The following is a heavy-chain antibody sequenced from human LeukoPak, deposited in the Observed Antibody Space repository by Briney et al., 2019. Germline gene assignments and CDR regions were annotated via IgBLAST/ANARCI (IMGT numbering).Heavy chain of an antibody. CDR1: GFTVSSNY. D-gene: IGHD3-3*01. Sequence: GGSLRLSCAASGFTVSSNYMSWVRQAPGKGLEWVSVIYSGGSTYYADSVKGRFTISRDNSKKTLYLQMNSLRAEDTAVYYCARAGGTIFGVVIPFDYWGQGTLVTVSS. J-gene: IGHJ4*02. V-gene: IGHV3-66*02. CDR3: ARAGGTIFGVVIPFDY. CDR2: IYSGGST.